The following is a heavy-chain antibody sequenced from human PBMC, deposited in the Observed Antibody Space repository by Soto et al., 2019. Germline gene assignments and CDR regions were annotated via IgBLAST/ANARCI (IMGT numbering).Heavy chain of an antibody. Sequence: VQLVESGGGVVQPGRSLRLSCAASGFTFSNYAMHWVRQAPGKGLEWVARIKPDESEKKYADSVKGRFSISRDNAKNSMYLQMDSLRGEDTAVYYCVRGGSNYASWGQGTLVTVSS. D-gene: IGHD4-4*01. J-gene: IGHJ5*02. CDR1: GFTFSNYA. CDR3: VRGGSNYAS. V-gene: IGHV3-7*01. CDR2: IKPDESEK.